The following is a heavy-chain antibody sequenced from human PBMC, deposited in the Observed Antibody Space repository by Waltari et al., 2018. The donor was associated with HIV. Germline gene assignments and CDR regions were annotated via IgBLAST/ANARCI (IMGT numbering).Heavy chain of an antibody. D-gene: IGHD3-16*02. J-gene: IGHJ4*02. CDR1: GGSIRSGSSY. V-gene: IGHV4-61*02. Sequence: QVQLQESGPGLVKPSQTLSLTCTVSGGSIRSGSSYRGGTRPPPGQGLEWIGRIYTSGSTNYNPSLKSRVTISVDTSKNQFSLKLSSVTAADTAVYYCARAYDYVWGSYPQEDYWGQGTLVTVSS. CDR3: ARAYDYVWGSYPQEDY. CDR2: IYTSGST.